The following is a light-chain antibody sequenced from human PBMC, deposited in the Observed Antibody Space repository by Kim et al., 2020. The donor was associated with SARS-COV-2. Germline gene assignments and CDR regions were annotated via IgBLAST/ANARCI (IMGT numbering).Light chain of an antibody. Sequence: EIVLTQSPATLSLSPGERATLSCRASQSVSSYLAWYQQKPGQAPRLLIYDASNRATGIPARFSGSGSGTDFTLTISSLEPEDFAVYYWQQRSNSFTFGPGTQVDIQ. J-gene: IGKJ3*01. CDR2: DAS. CDR3: QQRSNSFT. CDR1: QSVSSY. V-gene: IGKV3-11*01.